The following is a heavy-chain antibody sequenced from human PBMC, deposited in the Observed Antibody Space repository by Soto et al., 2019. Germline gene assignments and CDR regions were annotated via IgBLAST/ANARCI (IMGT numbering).Heavy chain of an antibody. CDR2: IQSKTYGGAT. D-gene: IGHD2-21*01. CDR3: TSRLIVVVAASILAGS. Sequence: ESGGGLLKLGESVRLSCAASGFSFDNAWMNWVRQAPGKGLEWVGSIQSKTYGGATDYAAPVKGRCTISRDDSKNTLYLHMNSLKAEDSAVYDCTSRLIVVVAASILAGSWGQGTRVTVSS. CDR1: GFSFDNAW. V-gene: IGHV3-15*07. J-gene: IGHJ5*02.